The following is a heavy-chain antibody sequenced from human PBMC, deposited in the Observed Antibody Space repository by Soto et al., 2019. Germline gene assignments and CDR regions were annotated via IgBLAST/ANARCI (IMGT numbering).Heavy chain of an antibody. J-gene: IGHJ6*02. CDR2: IYYSGST. CDR1: GYSISSGYY. CDR3: ARRVAVAGTARDYYYGMDV. V-gene: IGHV4-38-2*01. Sequence: SETLSLTCAVSGYSISSGYYWGWIRQPPGKGLEWIGSIYYSGSTYYNPSLKSRVTISVDTSKNQFSLKLSSVTAADTAVYYCARRVAVAGTARDYYYGMDVWGQGTTVTVSS. D-gene: IGHD6-19*01.